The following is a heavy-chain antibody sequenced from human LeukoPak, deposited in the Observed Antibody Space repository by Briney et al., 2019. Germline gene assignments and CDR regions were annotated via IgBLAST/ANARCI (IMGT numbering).Heavy chain of an antibody. CDR1: GFTFSSYW. Sequence: PGGSLRLSCAASGFTFSSYWMHWVRQAPGKGLVWVSRINTDGSSTAYADSVKGRFTISRDNAKNTLYLQMNSLRAEDTAVYYCVRSPAGRYYFDYWGQGTLVTVSS. D-gene: IGHD2-2*01. V-gene: IGHV3-74*01. CDR3: VRSPAGRYYFDY. CDR2: INTDGSST. J-gene: IGHJ4*02.